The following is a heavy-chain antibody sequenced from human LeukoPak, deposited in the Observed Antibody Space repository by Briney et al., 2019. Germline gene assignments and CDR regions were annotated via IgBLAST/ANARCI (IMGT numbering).Heavy chain of an antibody. CDR2: ISGSGGST. CDR1: GFTFSSYA. J-gene: IGHJ5*02. Sequence: PGGSLRLSCAASGFTFSSYAMSWVRQAPGKGLEWVSAISGSGGSTYYADSVKGRFTISRDNSKNTLYLQMNSLRAEDTAVYYCAKTKMAPDCSGYYSRYGWFDPWGQGTLVTVSS. D-gene: IGHD3-22*01. CDR3: AKTKMAPDCSGYYSRYGWFDP. V-gene: IGHV3-23*01.